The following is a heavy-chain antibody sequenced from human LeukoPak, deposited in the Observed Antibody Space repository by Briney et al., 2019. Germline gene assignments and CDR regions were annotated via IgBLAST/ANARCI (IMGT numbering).Heavy chain of an antibody. CDR2: NIPPFGTP. CDR1: GGMFSTTA. CDR3: ARDPGSSVGIVVVQHATDAFDT. Sequence: SVKVSCKASGGMFSTTAINWVRQAPGQGLEWMGGNIPPFGTPDYAQKFQGRVTITADESTSTVYMELTSLTSEDTAIYYCARDPGSSVGIVVVQHATDAFDTWGQGTMVTVSS. J-gene: IGHJ3*02. D-gene: IGHD2-15*01. V-gene: IGHV1-69*13.